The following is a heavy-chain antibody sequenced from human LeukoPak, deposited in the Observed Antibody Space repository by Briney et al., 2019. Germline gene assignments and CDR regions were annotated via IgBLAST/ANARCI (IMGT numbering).Heavy chain of an antibody. CDR3: ARDSVVVAPGAFDI. CDR1: GYTFTSYG. CDR2: ISAYNGDT. D-gene: IGHD2-15*01. Sequence: ASVKVSCKASGYTFTSYGITWVRQAPGQGLEWMGWISAYNGDTNYAQKLQGRVTMTTDTSTSTVYMELSSLRSEDTAVYYCARDSVVVAPGAFDIWGQGTMVIVSS. V-gene: IGHV1-18*01. J-gene: IGHJ3*02.